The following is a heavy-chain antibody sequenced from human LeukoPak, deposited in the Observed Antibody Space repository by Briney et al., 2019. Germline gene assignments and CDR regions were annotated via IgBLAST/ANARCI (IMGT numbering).Heavy chain of an antibody. CDR2: IRYDGSNK. Sequence: GSLRLSCAASGFTFSSYGMHWVRQAPGKGLEWVAFIRYDGSNKYYADPVKGRFTTSRDNSKNTLYLQMNSLRAEDTAEYYCAKEMATINLNAFDIWGQGTMVTVSS. CDR3: AKEMATINLNAFDI. J-gene: IGHJ3*02. V-gene: IGHV3-30*02. D-gene: IGHD5-24*01. CDR1: GFTFSSYG.